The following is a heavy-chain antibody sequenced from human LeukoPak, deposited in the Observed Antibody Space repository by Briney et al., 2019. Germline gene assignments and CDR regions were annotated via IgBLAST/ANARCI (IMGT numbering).Heavy chain of an antibody. CDR2: IIPILGIA. J-gene: IGHJ4*02. CDR3: ARASAPSFYTAADFDY. D-gene: IGHD5-18*01. CDR1: GGTFSSYA. V-gene: IGHV1-69*04. Sequence: GASVKVSCKASGGTFSSYAISWVRQAPGQGLEWMGRIIPILGIANYAQKFQGRVTITADKSTSTAYMELSSLRSEDTAVYYCARASAPSFYTAADFDYWGQGTLVTVSS.